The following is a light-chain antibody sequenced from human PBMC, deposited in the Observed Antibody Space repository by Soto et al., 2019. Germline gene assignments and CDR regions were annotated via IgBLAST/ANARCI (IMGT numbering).Light chain of an antibody. CDR1: SSDVGGYNY. V-gene: IGLV2-14*01. CDR2: EVS. Sequence: SALPQSASVSGSPGQSITLSCTGTSSDVGGYNYVSWYQQHPGKAPKLMIYEVSNRPSGVSNRFSGSKSGNTASLTISGLRAVDEADYDCTSYTSRSTWVFGGGTKGTVL. J-gene: IGLJ3*02. CDR3: TSYTSRSTWV.